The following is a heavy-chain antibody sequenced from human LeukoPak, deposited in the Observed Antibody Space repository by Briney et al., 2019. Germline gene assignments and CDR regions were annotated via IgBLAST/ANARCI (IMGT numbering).Heavy chain of an antibody. V-gene: IGHV3-23*01. CDR3: ARATNYYGSGSYWAPYYYYYYYMDV. CDR1: GFTFSNYA. CDR2: ISGSGGST. D-gene: IGHD3-10*01. Sequence: GGSLRLSCAASGFTFSNYAMSWVRQAPGKGLEWVSAISGSGGSTYYADSVKGRFTISRDNSKNTLYLQMNNLRAEDTAVYYCARATNYYGSGSYWAPYYYYYYYMDVWGKGTTVTISS. J-gene: IGHJ6*03.